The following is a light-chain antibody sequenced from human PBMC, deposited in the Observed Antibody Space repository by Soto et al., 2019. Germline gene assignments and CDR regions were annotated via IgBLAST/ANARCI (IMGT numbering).Light chain of an antibody. CDR3: QTWGTGIHV. Sequence: QLVLTQSPSASASLGASVTFTCTLSSGHSRNAIAWHQQQPENGPRYLMKVNSDGSYSTGDGIPERFSGSSSGAERYLSISSLQSDDEADYYCQTWGTGIHVFGTGTKVTVL. CDR2: VNSDGSY. J-gene: IGLJ1*01. CDR1: SGHSRNA. V-gene: IGLV4-69*01.